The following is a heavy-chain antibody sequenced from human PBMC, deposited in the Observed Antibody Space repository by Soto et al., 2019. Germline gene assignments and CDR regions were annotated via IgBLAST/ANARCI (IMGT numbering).Heavy chain of an antibody. CDR2: ISGSSSHM. CDR1: GFIFSEYS. CDR3: AKYTHYSDRSAYHPPYYYDF. J-gene: IGHJ4*02. D-gene: IGHD3-22*01. Sequence: GGSLRLSCKPSGFIFSEYSMSWVRQAPGKGLEWVSSISGSSSHMYYADSLKGRFTISRDNAKNSLYLQMSGLRAEDAAVYFCAKYTHYSDRSAYHPPYYYDFWGQGILVTVSS. V-gene: IGHV3-21*01.